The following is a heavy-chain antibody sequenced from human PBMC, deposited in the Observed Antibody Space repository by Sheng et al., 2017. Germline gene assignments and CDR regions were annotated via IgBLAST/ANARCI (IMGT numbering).Heavy chain of an antibody. CDR2: ISTSGRST. Sequence: EVQLLESGGGLVQPGGSLRLSCAASGFTFSGYAMSWVRQAPGKGLEWISSISTSGRSTYYADSVKCRFTVSRDSSKNTVSLQMNSLRGEDTAVYFCAKETEYSSSAFDYWGQGTLV. CDR1: GFTFSGYA. J-gene: IGHJ4*02. D-gene: IGHD6-6*01. V-gene: IGHV3-23*01. CDR3: AKETEYSSSAFDY.